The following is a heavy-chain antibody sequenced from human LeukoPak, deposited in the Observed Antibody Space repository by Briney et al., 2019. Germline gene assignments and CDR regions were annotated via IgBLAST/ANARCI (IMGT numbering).Heavy chain of an antibody. Sequence: ASVKVSCEASGYTFTSYGISWVRQAPGQGLEWMGWISAYNGNTNYAQKLQGRVTMTTDTSTSTAYMELRSLRSDNTAVYYCARDGDITIFGVVISYFDYWGQGTLVTVSS. CDR2: ISAYNGNT. CDR1: GYTFTSYG. J-gene: IGHJ4*02. D-gene: IGHD3-3*01. CDR3: ARDGDITIFGVVISYFDY. V-gene: IGHV1-18*01.